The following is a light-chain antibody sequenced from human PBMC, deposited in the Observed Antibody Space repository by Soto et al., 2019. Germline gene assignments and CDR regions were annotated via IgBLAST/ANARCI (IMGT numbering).Light chain of an antibody. CDR2: KAS. V-gene: IGKV1-5*03. J-gene: IGKJ1*01. CDR1: QSISSW. Sequence: EIQMTQSPSTLSASVGDRVTITCRASQSISSWLAWYQQKPGKAPKLLIYKASTLPSGVPSRFSGSGSGTEFTLAISSLQPDDSATYYCQQYNDNWTFGQGTKVEIK. CDR3: QQYNDNWT.